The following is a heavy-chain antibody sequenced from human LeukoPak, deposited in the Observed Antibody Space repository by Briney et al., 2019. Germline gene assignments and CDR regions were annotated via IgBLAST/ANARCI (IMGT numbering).Heavy chain of an antibody. D-gene: IGHD2-15*01. Sequence: GASVKVSCKASGGTFTSYAISWVRQAPGQGLEWMGGIIPIFGTANYAQKFQGRVTITADESTSTAYMELSSLRSEDTAVYYCARGVVVVAATLPYGMDVWGQGTTVTVSS. CDR3: ARGVVVVAATLPYGMDV. V-gene: IGHV1-69*13. J-gene: IGHJ6*02. CDR2: IIPIFGTA. CDR1: GGTFTSYA.